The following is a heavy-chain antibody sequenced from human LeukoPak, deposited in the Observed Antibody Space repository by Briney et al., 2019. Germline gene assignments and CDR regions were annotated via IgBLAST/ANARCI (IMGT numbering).Heavy chain of an antibody. Sequence: SETLSLTCTVSGGSISSSSYYWGWLRQPPGTGLEWVGSIYYSGSTYYNPSLKRRVTISVDTSKHQFSLKLSSVTAADTAVYYCARRLSRSGGTSFDYWGQGTLVTVSS. J-gene: IGHJ4*02. D-gene: IGHD1-7*01. CDR2: IYYSGST. V-gene: IGHV4-39*01. CDR1: GGSISSSSYY. CDR3: ARRLSRSGGTSFDY.